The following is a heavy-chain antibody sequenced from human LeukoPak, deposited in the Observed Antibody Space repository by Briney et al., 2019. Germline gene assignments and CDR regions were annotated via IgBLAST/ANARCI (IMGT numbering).Heavy chain of an antibody. V-gene: IGHV1-46*01. CDR3: ARVSGRGYDFDY. CDR1: GYTFTSYY. D-gene: IGHD5-12*01. CDR2: INPSGGST. Sequence: ASVKVSCKASGYTFTSYYMHWVRQAPGQGLEWMGIINPSGGSTSYAQKFQGRVTMTTDTSTSTAYMELRSLRSDDTAVYYCARVSGRGYDFDYWGQGTLVTVSP. J-gene: IGHJ4*02.